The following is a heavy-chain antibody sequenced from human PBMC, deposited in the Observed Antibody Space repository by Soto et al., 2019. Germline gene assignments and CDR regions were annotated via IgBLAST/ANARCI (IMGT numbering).Heavy chain of an antibody. CDR2: ISGSGGST. CDR3: AKFHYGDRSGYPYYFDY. D-gene: IGHD3-22*01. J-gene: IGHJ4*02. V-gene: IGHV3-23*01. Sequence: PGGSLRLSCAASGFTFSSYAMSWVRQAPGKGLEWVSGISGSGGSTYYADSVKGRFTISRDNSKNTLYLQMNSLRAEDTAVYYCAKFHYGDRSGYPYYFDYWGQGTQVTAPQ. CDR1: GFTFSSYA.